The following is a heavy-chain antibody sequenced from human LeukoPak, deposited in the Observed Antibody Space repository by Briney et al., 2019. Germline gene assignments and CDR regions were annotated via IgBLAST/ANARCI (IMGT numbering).Heavy chain of an antibody. D-gene: IGHD3-22*01. CDR1: GGSISSYY. Sequence: PSETLSLTCAVSGGSISSYYWSWIRQPAGKGLEWIGRIYTSGSTNYNPSLKSRVTMSVDTSKNQFSLKLSSVTAADTAVYYCAREGYYDSSGYYSIWGQGTLVTVSS. CDR2: IYTSGST. J-gene: IGHJ4*02. CDR3: AREGYYDSSGYYSI. V-gene: IGHV4-4*07.